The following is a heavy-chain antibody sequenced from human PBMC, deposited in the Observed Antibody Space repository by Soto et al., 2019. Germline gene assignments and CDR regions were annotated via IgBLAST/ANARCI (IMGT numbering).Heavy chain of an antibody. V-gene: IGHV4-59*11. CDR1: SGSTSSHN. Sequence: SETLSLTCTVPSGSTSSHNWSWIRQPPGKGLQWIGYIRNSGGTSYNPSLKSRVTISVDTSKNQFSLKLSSVTAADTAVYYCAGGVVGDDILTGYYRYNWFDPWGQGTLVTVSS. CDR3: AGGVVGDDILTGYYRYNWFDP. J-gene: IGHJ5*02. D-gene: IGHD3-9*01. CDR2: IRNSGGT.